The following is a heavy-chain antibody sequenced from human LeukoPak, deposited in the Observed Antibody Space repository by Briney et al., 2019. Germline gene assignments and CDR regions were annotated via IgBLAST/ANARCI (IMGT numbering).Heavy chain of an antibody. CDR3: ARDYEALYGMDV. J-gene: IGHJ6*02. CDR1: GGSISSSS. D-gene: IGHD3-16*01. Sequence: PSETLSLTCTVSGGSISSSSYYWGWIRQPPGKGLEWVSSISSSSSYIYYADSVKGRFTISRDNAKNSLYLQMNSLRAEDTAVYYCARDYEALYGMDVWGQGTTVTVSS. V-gene: IGHV3-21*01. CDR2: ISSSSSYI.